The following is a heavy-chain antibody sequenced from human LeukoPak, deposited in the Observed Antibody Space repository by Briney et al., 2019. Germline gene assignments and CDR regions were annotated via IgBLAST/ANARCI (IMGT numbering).Heavy chain of an antibody. J-gene: IGHJ3*02. V-gene: IGHV3-23*01. CDR3: AKDSRVYYYGSGSYRGDI. CDR1: GFTFSSYA. CDR2: ISGSGGST. Sequence: GGSLRLSCAASGFTFSSYAMSWVRQAPGKGLEWVSAISGSGGSTYYVDSVKGRFTISRDNSKNTLYLQMNSLRAEDTAVYYCAKDSRVYYYGSGSYRGDIWGQGTMVTVSS. D-gene: IGHD3-10*01.